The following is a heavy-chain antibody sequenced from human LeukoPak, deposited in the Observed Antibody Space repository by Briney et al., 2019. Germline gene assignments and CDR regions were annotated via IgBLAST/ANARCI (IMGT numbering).Heavy chain of an antibody. CDR3: VRARYSADSYYFDY. J-gene: IGHJ4*02. CDR1: GFSFSSFW. V-gene: IGHV3-7*03. CDR2: VKQDESEK. Sequence: GGSLRLSCGASGFSFSSFWMTWVRQAPGKGLEWVASVKQDESEKYYVDSVKGRFTISRDKAKNSLYLQMNSLRAEDTAVYYCVRARYSADSYYFDYWGQGTLVTVSS. D-gene: IGHD5-18*01.